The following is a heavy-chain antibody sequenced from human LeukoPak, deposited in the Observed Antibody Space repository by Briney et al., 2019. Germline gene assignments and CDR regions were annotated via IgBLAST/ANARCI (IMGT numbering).Heavy chain of an antibody. D-gene: IGHD5-18*01. CDR2: ISYDGDK. CDR3: AKDLGYNDH. Sequence: GRSLRLSCTASGFSFSSYGMHWVRQAPGKGLEWVAVISYDGDKYYADSVKGRFTTSRDNSKNTMYLQMNSLRAEDTAVYYCAKDLGYNDHWGQRTLVSVSS. CDR1: GFSFSSYG. V-gene: IGHV3-30*18. J-gene: IGHJ4*02.